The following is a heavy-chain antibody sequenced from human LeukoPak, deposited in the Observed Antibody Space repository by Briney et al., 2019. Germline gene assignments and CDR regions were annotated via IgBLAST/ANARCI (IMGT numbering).Heavy chain of an antibody. V-gene: IGHV3-11*03. CDR3: ARGPSGYDPFDY. CDR1: GFTFSDYY. D-gene: IGHD5-12*01. Sequence: GGSLRLSCAASGFTFSDYYMSWIRQAPGKGLEWVSYISSSSSYTNYADSVKGRFTISRDNAKNSLYLQMNSLRAEDTAVYYCARGPSGYDPFDYWGQGTLVTVSS. J-gene: IGHJ4*02. CDR2: ISSSSSYT.